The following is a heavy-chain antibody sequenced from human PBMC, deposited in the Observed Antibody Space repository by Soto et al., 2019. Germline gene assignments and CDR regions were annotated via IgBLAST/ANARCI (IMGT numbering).Heavy chain of an antibody. D-gene: IGHD7-27*01. Sequence: SETLSLTCTVSGGSISSSSYYWGWIRQPPGKGLEWIGSIYYSGSTYYNPSLKSRVTISVDTSKNQFSLKLSSVTAADTAVYYCAGLTWGSDHDSFHIWGQGTMVTVSS. V-gene: IGHV4-39*01. CDR1: GGSISSSSYY. CDR3: AGLTWGSDHDSFHI. J-gene: IGHJ3*02. CDR2: IYYSGST.